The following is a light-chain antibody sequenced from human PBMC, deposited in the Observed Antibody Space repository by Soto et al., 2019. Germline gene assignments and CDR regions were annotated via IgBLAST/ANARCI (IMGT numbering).Light chain of an antibody. CDR3: SSYTSSSTVYV. Sequence: VLTQPASVSGSPGQSITISCTGSSSDIYDYNYVSWYQQHPGKAPKLMIYEVSNRPSGVSTRFSGSKSGDTASLSISGLQTEDEAIYYCSSYTSSSTVYVFGTGTKVTVL. J-gene: IGLJ1*01. CDR1: SSDIYDYNY. CDR2: EVS. V-gene: IGLV2-14*01.